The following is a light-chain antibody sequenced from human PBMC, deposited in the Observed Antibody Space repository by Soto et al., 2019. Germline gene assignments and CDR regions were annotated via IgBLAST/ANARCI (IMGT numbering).Light chain of an antibody. CDR1: QSVGSNY. V-gene: IGKV3-20*01. CDR2: GAS. J-gene: IGKJ2*01. CDR3: QQYDNSPYT. Sequence: EIVLTQSPGTLSLSPGERVTLSCRASQSVGSNYLAWYQQKPGRAPGLLIYGASSRATGIPDRFSGSWSGTDFTLTISRLAPEDFAVYYCQQYDNSPYTFGQGTKLEIK.